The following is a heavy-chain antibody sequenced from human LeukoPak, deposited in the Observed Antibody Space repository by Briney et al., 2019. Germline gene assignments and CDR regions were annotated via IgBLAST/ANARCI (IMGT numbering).Heavy chain of an antibody. CDR2: IYYSGST. J-gene: IGHJ6*02. Sequence: SETLSLTCTVSGGSISSYYWSWIRQPPGKGLEWIGYIYYSGSTNYNPSLKSRVTISVDTSKNQFSLKLSSVTAADTAVYYCARDPYFYYYGSGSYSYYYYNGMDVWGQGTTVTVSS. CDR3: ARDPYFYYYGSGSYSYYYYNGMDV. D-gene: IGHD3-10*01. CDR1: GGSISSYY. V-gene: IGHV4-59*12.